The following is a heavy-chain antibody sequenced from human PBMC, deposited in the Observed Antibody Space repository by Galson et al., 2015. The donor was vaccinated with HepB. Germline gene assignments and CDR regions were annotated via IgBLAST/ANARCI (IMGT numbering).Heavy chain of an antibody. CDR1: GFTFSSYE. J-gene: IGHJ6*02. Sequence: SLRLSCAASGFTFSSYEMNWVRQAPGKGLEWVSYISSSGSTIYYADSVKGRFTISRDNAKNSLYLQMNSLRAEDTAVYYCARWYPPGVYYYYGMDVWGQGTTVTVSS. V-gene: IGHV3-48*03. D-gene: IGHD2-15*01. CDR2: ISSSGSTI. CDR3: ARWYPPGVYYYYGMDV.